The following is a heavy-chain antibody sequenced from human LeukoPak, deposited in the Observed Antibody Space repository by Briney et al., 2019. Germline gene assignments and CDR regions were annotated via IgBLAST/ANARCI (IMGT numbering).Heavy chain of an antibody. V-gene: IGHV1-46*01. CDR3: ARGYDSGSHSRYYFDY. D-gene: IGHD3-10*01. CDR1: GYTFTNYY. CDR2: INPSGGST. J-gene: IGHJ4*02. Sequence: GASVKVSCKASGYTFTNYYMHWVRQAPGQGLEWMGIINPSGGSTSYAQKFQGRVTMTRDTSTSTVYMDLSSLRSEDTAVYYCARGYDSGSHSRYYFDYWGQGTLVTVSS.